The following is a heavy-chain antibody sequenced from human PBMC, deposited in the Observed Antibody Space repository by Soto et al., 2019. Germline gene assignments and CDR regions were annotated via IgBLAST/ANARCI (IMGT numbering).Heavy chain of an antibody. CDR3: GRKTDSIPWGGDV. CDR1: GFAVRHNY. D-gene: IGHD3-16*01. Sequence: EVQLVESGGGLVQPGGSLRLSCTASGFAVRHNYMTWVRQAPGKGLEWVSLIYSGGDTAYADSVKGRFTISRHTSQNTLYLKMTSLSAEDTPFYYGGRKTDSIPWGGDVWGKGTAVTVSS. CDR2: IYSGGDT. V-gene: IGHV3-53*04. J-gene: IGHJ6*04.